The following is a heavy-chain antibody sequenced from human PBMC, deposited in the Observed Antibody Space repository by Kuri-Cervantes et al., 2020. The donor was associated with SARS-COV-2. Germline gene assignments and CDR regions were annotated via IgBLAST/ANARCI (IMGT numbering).Heavy chain of an antibody. J-gene: IGHJ3*02. Sequence: GSLRLSCTVSGGSISSHYWSWIRQPPGKGLEWIGYIYYSGSTNYNPSLKSRVTISVDTSKNQFSLKLSSVTAADTAVYYCERRIMITFGGVTVQKRGAFDIWGQGTMVTVSS. CDR3: ERRIMITFGGVTVQKRGAFDI. D-gene: IGHD3-16*01. V-gene: IGHV4-59*08. CDR1: GGSISSHY. CDR2: IYYSGST.